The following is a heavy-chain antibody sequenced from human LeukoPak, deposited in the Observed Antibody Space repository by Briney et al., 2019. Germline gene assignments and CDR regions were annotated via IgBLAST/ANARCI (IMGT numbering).Heavy chain of an antibody. Sequence: GGSLRLSCAASGFTFSSYAMSWVRRAPGKGLEWVSAISGSGGSTYYADSVKGRFTISRDNSKNTLYLQMNSLRAEDTAVYYCAKDSERGYSGYDLIYWGQGALVTVSS. CDR2: ISGSGGST. V-gene: IGHV3-23*01. CDR3: AKDSERGYSGYDLIY. D-gene: IGHD5-12*01. CDR1: GFTFSSYA. J-gene: IGHJ4*02.